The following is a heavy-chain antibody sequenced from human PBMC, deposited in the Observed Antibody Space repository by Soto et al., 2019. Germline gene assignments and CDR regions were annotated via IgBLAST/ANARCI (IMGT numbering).Heavy chain of an antibody. CDR3: ARGIAAAGNHYYYYYGMDV. CDR1: GGSISSYY. CDR2: IYYSGST. Sequence: SETLSLTCTVSGGSISSYYWSWIRQPPGKGLEWIGYIYYSGSTNYNPSLKSGVTISVVTSKNQFSLKLSSVTAADTAVYYCARGIAAAGNHYYYYYGMDVWGQGTTVTVSS. J-gene: IGHJ6*02. D-gene: IGHD6-13*01. V-gene: IGHV4-59*01.